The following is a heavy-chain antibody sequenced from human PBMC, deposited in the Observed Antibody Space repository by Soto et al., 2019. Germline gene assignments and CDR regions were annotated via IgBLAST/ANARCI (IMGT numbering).Heavy chain of an antibody. CDR3: ARDLSSSWFYYGMDV. V-gene: IGHV3-11*05. Sequence: QVQLVESGGGLVKPGVSLRLSCAASGFTFSDYYMSWIRQAPGKGLEWVSYISSSSSYTNYADSVKGRFTISRDNAKNSLYLQMHSLRAEDTAVYYCARDLSSSWFYYGMDVWGQGTTVTVSS. J-gene: IGHJ6*02. D-gene: IGHD6-13*01. CDR2: ISSSSSYT. CDR1: GFTFSDYY.